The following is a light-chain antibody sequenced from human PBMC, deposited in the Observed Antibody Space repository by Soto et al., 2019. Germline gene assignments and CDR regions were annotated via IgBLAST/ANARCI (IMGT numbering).Light chain of an antibody. Sequence: ESVLTQSPATLSLSPGERATLSFRASQTVSSYLAWYQQKPGQAPRLLIYGVSDRATGIPDRFSGSASGTDFTLTITRMEPEDFAMYYCQRYDSFRAFGQGTKVDIK. CDR3: QRYDSFRA. CDR2: GVS. CDR1: QTVSSY. J-gene: IGKJ1*01. V-gene: IGKV3-20*01.